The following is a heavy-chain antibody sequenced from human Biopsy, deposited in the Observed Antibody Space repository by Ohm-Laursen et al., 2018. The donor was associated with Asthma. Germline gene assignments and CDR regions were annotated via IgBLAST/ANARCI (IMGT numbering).Heavy chain of an antibody. V-gene: IGHV3-74*01. J-gene: IGHJ4*02. CDR1: GFTFSRYC. CDR2: ISFDGTTT. CDR3: LHGAEV. Sequence: SLRLSCSAFGFTFSRYCMHWVRQAPGKGLVWVSRISFDGTTTTYADSVRGRFTISRGNAKNTLYLQMNSLRAEDTAVYYCLHGAEVGGQGILVSVSS. D-gene: IGHD4-17*01.